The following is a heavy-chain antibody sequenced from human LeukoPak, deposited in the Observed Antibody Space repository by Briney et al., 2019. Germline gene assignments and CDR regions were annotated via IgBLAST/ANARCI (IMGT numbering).Heavy chain of an antibody. Sequence: SETLSLTCTVSGGSISGYFWTWIRQPAGKGLEWIGRIYSSGSNNYNPSLKSRVTMSLDTSKNHFSLNLTSVTAADTAVYYCAREPTSGREPTSGRPLDYWGQGTPVTVSS. V-gene: IGHV4-4*07. CDR1: GGSISGYF. D-gene: IGHD5-12*01. CDR2: IYSSGSN. J-gene: IGHJ4*02. CDR3: AREPTSGREPTSGRPLDY.